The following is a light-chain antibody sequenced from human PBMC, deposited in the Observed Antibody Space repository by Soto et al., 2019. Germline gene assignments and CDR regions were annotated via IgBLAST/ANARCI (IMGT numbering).Light chain of an antibody. J-gene: IGKJ3*01. Sequence: EIVMTQSPATLSVSPGERATLSCRASQSVSINLAWYQQKPGQAPRLLIYGASTRATGIPARFSGSGSGTEFTLTISSLQSEDFAVYYCQQYNNWPSLFTFGPGTKVDIK. CDR2: GAS. CDR1: QSVSIN. V-gene: IGKV3-15*01. CDR3: QQYNNWPSLFT.